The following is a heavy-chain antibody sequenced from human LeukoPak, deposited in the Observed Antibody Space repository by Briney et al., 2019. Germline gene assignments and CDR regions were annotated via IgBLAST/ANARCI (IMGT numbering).Heavy chain of an antibody. CDR1: GFTFSSYG. CDR3: AELGITMIGGV. CDR2: ISYDGSNK. Sequence: GRSLRLSCAASGFTFSSYGMHWVRQAPGKGLEWVAVISYDGSNKYYADSVKGRFTISRDNAKNSLYLQMNSLRAEDTAVYYCAELGITMIGGVWGKGTTVTISS. D-gene: IGHD3-10*02. J-gene: IGHJ6*04. V-gene: IGHV3-30*18.